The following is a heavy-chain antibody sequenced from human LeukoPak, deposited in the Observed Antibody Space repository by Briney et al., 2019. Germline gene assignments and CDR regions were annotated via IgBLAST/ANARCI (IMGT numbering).Heavy chain of an antibody. CDR1: GYTFTGYY. Sequence: ASVKVSCKASGYTFTGYYMHWVRQAPGQAPEWMGWINPNSGGTNYAQKFQGRVTMTRDTSISTAYMELSRLRSDDTAVYYCARDGGRRTAVAGNRYWGQGTLVTVSS. D-gene: IGHD6-19*01. J-gene: IGHJ4*02. CDR3: ARDGGRRTAVAGNRY. V-gene: IGHV1-2*02. CDR2: INPNSGGT.